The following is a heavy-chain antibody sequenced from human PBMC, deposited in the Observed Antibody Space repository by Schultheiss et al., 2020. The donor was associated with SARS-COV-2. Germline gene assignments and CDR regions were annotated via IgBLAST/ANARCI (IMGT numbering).Heavy chain of an antibody. CDR2: ISSSSSTI. CDR1: GFTFSSYW. V-gene: IGHV3-48*01. D-gene: IGHD3-22*01. J-gene: IGHJ6*03. Sequence: GGSLRLSCAASGFTFSSYWMHWVRQAPGKGLEWVSYISSSSSTIYYADSVKGRFTISRDNAKNSLYLQMNSLRAEDTAVYYCASAPFGYYDSSGYYGYYYYYMDVWGKGTTVTVSS. CDR3: ASAPFGYYDSSGYYGYYYYYMDV.